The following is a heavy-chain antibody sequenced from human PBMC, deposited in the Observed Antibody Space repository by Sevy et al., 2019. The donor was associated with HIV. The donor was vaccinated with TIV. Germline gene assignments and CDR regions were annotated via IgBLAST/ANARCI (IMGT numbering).Heavy chain of an antibody. CDR1: GYNFTNFW. CDR2: IFPRDSDT. V-gene: IGHV5-51*01. Sequence: GESLKISCKGSGYNFTNFWIGWVRQMPGKGLEWVGIIFPRDSDTRYGPSFQGQVTISADKSISTAYLQWSSLKASDTSKYFCARRGHYIDTSGYSPVGSFDVWGQGTMVTVSS. CDR3: ARRGHYIDTSGYSPVGSFDV. D-gene: IGHD3-22*01. J-gene: IGHJ3*01.